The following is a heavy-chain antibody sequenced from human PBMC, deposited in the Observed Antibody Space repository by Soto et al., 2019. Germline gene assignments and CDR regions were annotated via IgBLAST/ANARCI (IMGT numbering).Heavy chain of an antibody. J-gene: IGHJ6*02. CDR3: ARNEQFYYYYYGMDV. D-gene: IGHD4-4*01. CDR2: IDPSDSYT. CDR1: VYSFTSYL. Sequence: XESLKLSWQCSVYSFTSYLISLVLQMPGKGLEWMGRIDPSDSYTNYSPSFQGHVTISADKSISTAYLQWSSLKASDTAMYYCARNEQFYYYYYGMDVWGQGTAVTVSS. V-gene: IGHV5-10-1*01.